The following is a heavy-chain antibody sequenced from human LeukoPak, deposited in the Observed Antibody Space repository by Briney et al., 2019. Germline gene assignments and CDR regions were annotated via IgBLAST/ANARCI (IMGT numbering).Heavy chain of an antibody. CDR2: ISSSSSTI. CDR1: GFTFSSYS. Sequence: GGSLRLSCAASGFTFSSYSMNWVRQAPGKGLEWVSYISSSSSTIYYADSVKGRFTISRDNAKNSLYLQMNSLRAEDTAVYYCARVPQRGGDYGYIDYWGQGTLVTVSS. CDR3: ARVPQRGGDYGYIDY. V-gene: IGHV3-48*04. J-gene: IGHJ4*02. D-gene: IGHD4-17*01.